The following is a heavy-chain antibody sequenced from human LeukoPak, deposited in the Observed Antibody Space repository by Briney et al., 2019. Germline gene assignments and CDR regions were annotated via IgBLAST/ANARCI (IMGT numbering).Heavy chain of an antibody. V-gene: IGHV3-7*03. CDR1: GFTFNNYW. CDR2: IRYDGSEK. J-gene: IGHJ3*02. Sequence: PGGSLRLSCEASGFTFNNYWMSWVRQAPGKGLEWVANIRYDGSEKYYVGSVKGRFTISRDNAKNSLYLQMNSLRAEDTAVYYCARDIESYRGSDAFDIWGQGTMVTVSS. CDR3: ARDIESYRGSDAFDI. D-gene: IGHD1-26*01.